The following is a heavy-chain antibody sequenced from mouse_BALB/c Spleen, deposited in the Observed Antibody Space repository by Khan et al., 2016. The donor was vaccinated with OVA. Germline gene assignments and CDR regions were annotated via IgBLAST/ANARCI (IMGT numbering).Heavy chain of an antibody. Sequence: QVQLQQSGAELARPGASVKLSCKASGYIFTDYNINWMRQRTGQGLEWIGEIYPGSDNTYYTERFKGKATLTVDKSSSTAYMHLSSLTSEDSAVYFCTREWAAWFPYWGQGTLVTVSA. V-gene: IGHV1-77*01. CDR1: GYIFTDYN. CDR2: IYPGSDNT. CDR3: TREWAAWFPY. J-gene: IGHJ3*01.